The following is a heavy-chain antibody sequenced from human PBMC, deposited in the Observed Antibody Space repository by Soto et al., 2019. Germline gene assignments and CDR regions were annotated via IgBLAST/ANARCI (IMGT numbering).Heavy chain of an antibody. J-gene: IGHJ4*02. CDR2: FRTSGDGGTT. CDR1: GFTFSSYS. V-gene: IGHV3-23*01. D-gene: IGHD3-10*01. Sequence: PGRSLRLSCAASGFTFSSYSMSWVRQAPGKALEWVSGFRTSGDGGTTYYADSLKGRFTISRDNSKNMLFLQMNSLRAEATAIYYCAKKVNSGPGSQYFDYWGQGSLVTVSS. CDR3: AKKVNSGPGSQYFDY.